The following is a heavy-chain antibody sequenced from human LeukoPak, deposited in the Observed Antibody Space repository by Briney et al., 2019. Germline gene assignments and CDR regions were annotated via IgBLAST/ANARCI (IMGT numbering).Heavy chain of an antibody. Sequence: ASVKVSSKASGYTFTSYGISWVRQAPGQGLEWMGWISAYNGNTNYAQKLQGRVTMTTDTSTSTAYMELRSLGSDDTAVYYCARESRYYGSGSFDYWGQGTLVTVSS. V-gene: IGHV1-18*04. CDR3: ARESRYYGSGSFDY. D-gene: IGHD3-10*01. J-gene: IGHJ4*02. CDR2: ISAYNGNT. CDR1: GYTFTSYG.